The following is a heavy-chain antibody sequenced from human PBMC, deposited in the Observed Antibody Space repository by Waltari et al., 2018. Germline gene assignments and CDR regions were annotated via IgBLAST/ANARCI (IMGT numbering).Heavy chain of an antibody. CDR3: ARGRKGAYSYDAQGY. Sequence: QVQLQQWCAGLLKPSETLSLTCAVYGGSFSGYYWSWIRQPPGKGLAWIGEINHRGRTNDNPSPKIRVTISVAASKNQFSRKLSAVTAADTAVYYCARGRKGAYSYDAQGYWGQGTLVTVSS. CDR2: INHRGRT. V-gene: IGHV4-34*01. J-gene: IGHJ4*02. D-gene: IGHD5-18*01. CDR1: GGSFSGYY.